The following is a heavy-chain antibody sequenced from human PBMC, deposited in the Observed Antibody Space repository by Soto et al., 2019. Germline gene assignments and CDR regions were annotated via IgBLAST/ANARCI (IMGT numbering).Heavy chain of an antibody. Sequence: DVQLVESGGGLVQPGRSLRLSCAASGFTFDDYAMHWVRQAPGKGLEWVSGISWNSGSIGYADSVKGRFTISRDNAKNSLYLQMNSLRAEDTALYYCAKDLTPYYDFWSGYDAFDIWGQGTMVTVSS. CDR1: GFTFDDYA. J-gene: IGHJ3*02. CDR2: ISWNSGSI. V-gene: IGHV3-9*01. CDR3: AKDLTPYYDFWSGYDAFDI. D-gene: IGHD3-3*01.